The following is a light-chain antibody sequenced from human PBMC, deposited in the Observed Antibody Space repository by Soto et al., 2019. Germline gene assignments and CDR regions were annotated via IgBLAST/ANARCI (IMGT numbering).Light chain of an antibody. V-gene: IGKV1-39*01. CDR1: QSISSY. CDR3: HQSYSTPFT. CDR2: AAA. Sequence: DIQMTQSPSSLSASVGDRVTITCRASQSISSYLNWYQQKPGKAPKLLIYAAASLQSGVPSRFSGSGSGTAFNLTISSLQPEDFATYSCHQSYSTPFTFGPGTKVDIK. J-gene: IGKJ3*01.